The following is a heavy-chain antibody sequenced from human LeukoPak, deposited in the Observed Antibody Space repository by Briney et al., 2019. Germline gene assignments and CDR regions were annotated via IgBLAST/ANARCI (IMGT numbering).Heavy chain of an antibody. CDR2: IYTSGST. V-gene: IGHV4-4*09. J-gene: IGHJ6*03. Sequence: PETLSLTCTVSGGSISSYYWSWIRQPPGKGLEWIGYIYTSGSTNYNPSLKSRVTISVDTSKNQFSLKLSSVTAADTAVYYCARLYYYYFMDVWGKGTTVTVSS. CDR3: ARLYYYYFMDV. CDR1: GGSISSYY.